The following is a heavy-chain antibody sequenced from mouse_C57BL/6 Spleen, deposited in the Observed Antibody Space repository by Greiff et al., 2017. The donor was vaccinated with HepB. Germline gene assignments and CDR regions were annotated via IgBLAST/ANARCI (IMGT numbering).Heavy chain of an antibody. CDR2: IHPNSGST. J-gene: IGHJ2*01. CDR3: ARGEGREYYFDD. V-gene: IGHV1-64*01. CDR1: GYTFTSYW. Sequence: QVQLQQPGAELVKPGASVKLSCKASGYTFTSYWMHWVKQRPGQGLEWIGMIHPNSGSTNYNEKFKSKATLTVDKSSSTAYMQLSSLTSEDSAVYYCARGEGREYYFDDWGQGTTLTVSS.